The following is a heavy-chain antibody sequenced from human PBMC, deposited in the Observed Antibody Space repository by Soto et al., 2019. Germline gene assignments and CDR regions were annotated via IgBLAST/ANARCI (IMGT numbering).Heavy chain of an antibody. V-gene: IGHV4-31*03. CDR2: IYYSGST. D-gene: IGHD3-9*01. CDR3: ARDFSGYGAFDI. J-gene: IGHJ3*02. CDR1: GGSISSGSYY. Sequence: QVQLQESGPGLVKPSQTLSLTCTVSGGSISSGSYYWTWIRQHPGEGQKWIGYIYYSGSTFYKPSLKCRLTQSVDTSKSQFSLKLTSVTAADTAVYYCARDFSGYGAFDIWGQGTVVTVSS.